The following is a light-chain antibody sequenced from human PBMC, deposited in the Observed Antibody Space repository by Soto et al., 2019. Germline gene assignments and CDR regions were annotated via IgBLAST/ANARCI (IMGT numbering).Light chain of an antibody. CDR2: GAS. CDR3: QQYNKWPPYT. Sequence: EKVMTQAPANVSVSPGGRTTLSCRASQSVSSNFAWYQQKPGQGPRLLIYGASTRATSIPARFSGSGSGTEFTLTINSLQSEDFAVYYCQQYNKWPPYTFGQGTKLEIK. J-gene: IGKJ2*01. CDR1: QSVSSN. V-gene: IGKV3-15*01.